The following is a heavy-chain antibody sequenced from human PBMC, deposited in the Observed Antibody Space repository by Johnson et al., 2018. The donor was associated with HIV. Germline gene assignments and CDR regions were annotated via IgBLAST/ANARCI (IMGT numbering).Heavy chain of an antibody. V-gene: IGHV3-23*04. CDR3: AKTGGGAALDS. J-gene: IGHJ3*02. CDR1: GFTFSSYA. D-gene: IGHD3-16*01. Sequence: VQLVESGGGLVQPGGSLRLSCAASGFTFSSYAMSWVRQAPGKGLEWVSATTPSGGGTYYADSVRGRFTISRDNSKNTLYLQMNSLRVDDTAVYYCAKTGGGAALDSWGQGTMVTVSS. CDR2: TTPSGGGT.